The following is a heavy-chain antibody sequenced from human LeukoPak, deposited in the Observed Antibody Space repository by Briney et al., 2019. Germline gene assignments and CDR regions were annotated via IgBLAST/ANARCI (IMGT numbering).Heavy chain of an antibody. Sequence: SQTLSLTCTVSGGSISSDNYHWSWIRQPAGKGLEWIGRIYTSGSTNYNPSLKSRVTISVDTSKNHFSLKLSSVTAADTAVYYCARDDGARYYYDSSGYYRYAFDIWGQGTMVTVSS. CDR2: IYTSGST. V-gene: IGHV4-61*02. CDR3: ARDDGARYYYDSSGYYRYAFDI. J-gene: IGHJ3*02. CDR1: GGSISSDNYH. D-gene: IGHD3-22*01.